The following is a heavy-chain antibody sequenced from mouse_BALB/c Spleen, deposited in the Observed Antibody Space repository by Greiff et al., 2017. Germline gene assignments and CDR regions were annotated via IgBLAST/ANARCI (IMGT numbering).Heavy chain of an antibody. Sequence: EVQRVESGGGLVKPGGSLKLSCAASGFAFSSYDMSWVRQTPEKRLEWVAYISSGGGSTYYPDTVKGRFTISRDNAKNTLYLQMSSLKSEDTAMYYCARRGYYGSRNYAMDYWGQGTTLTVSS. J-gene: IGHJ2*01. CDR2: ISSGGGST. V-gene: IGHV5-12-1*01. D-gene: IGHD1-1*01. CDR1: GFAFSSYD. CDR3: ARRGYYGSRNYAMDY.